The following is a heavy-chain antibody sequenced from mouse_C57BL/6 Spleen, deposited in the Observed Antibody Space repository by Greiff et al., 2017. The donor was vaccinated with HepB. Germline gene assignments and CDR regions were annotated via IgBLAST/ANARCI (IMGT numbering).Heavy chain of an antibody. CDR3: ARSRFYAMDY. J-gene: IGHJ4*01. CDR1: GYTFTNYW. D-gene: IGHD1-1*01. CDR2: IYPGGGYT. Sequence: QVQLKESGAELVRPGTSVKMSCKASGYTFTNYWIGWAKQRPGHGLEWIGDIYPGGGYTNYNEKFKGKATLTADKSSSTAYMQFSSLTSEDSAIYCCARSRFYAMDYWDQGTSVTVSS. V-gene: IGHV1-63*01.